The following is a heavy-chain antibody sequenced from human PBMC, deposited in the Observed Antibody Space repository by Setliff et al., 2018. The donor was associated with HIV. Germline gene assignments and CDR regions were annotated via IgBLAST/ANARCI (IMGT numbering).Heavy chain of an antibody. J-gene: IGHJ6*02. CDR2: ISYDGSNK. Sequence: LRLSCAASGFTFSSFAMHWVRQAPGKGLEWVAAISYDGSNKYYADSVKGRFTISRDKSKNTLYLQMNSLRVEDTAVYYCARDLAGTPYYYYGMDVWGQGTKVTVSS. D-gene: IGHD3-10*01. CDR3: ARDLAGTPYYYYGMDV. CDR1: GFTFSSFA. V-gene: IGHV3-30-3*01.